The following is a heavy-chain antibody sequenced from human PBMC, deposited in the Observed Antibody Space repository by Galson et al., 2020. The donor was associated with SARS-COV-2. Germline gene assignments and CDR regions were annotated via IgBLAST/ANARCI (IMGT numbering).Heavy chain of an antibody. CDR2: IYHSGST. J-gene: IGHJ6*03. CDR1: GGSISSSNW. D-gene: IGHD3-9*01. Sequence: SETLSLTCAVSGGSISSSNWWSWVRQPPGKGLEWIGEIYHSGSTNYNPSLKSRVTISVDKSKNQFSLKLSSVTAADTAVYYCARVLVLRYFDWLVYYYMDVWGKGTTVTVSS. V-gene: IGHV4-4*02. CDR3: ARVLVLRYFDWLVYYYMDV.